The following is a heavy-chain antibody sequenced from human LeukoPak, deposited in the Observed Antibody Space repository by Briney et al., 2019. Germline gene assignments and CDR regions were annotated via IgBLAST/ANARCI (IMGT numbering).Heavy chain of an antibody. J-gene: IGHJ4*02. CDR1: GFTFNNYA. CDR2: ISGNGGDT. V-gene: IGHV3-23*01. CDR3: AKGPKLGDGFHCDS. D-gene: IGHD5-24*01. Sequence: GGSLRLSCAAAGFTFNNYALSWVRQAPGKGLKWVSAISGNGGDTYYADSVEGRFTVSRDISKSTLYLQMNSLRVEDAAVYYCAKGPKLGDGFHCDSWGQGTLVTVSS.